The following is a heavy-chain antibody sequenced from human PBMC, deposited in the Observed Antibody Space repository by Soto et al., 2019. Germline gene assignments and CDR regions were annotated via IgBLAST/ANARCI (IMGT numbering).Heavy chain of an antibody. CDR3: ASGYDILTGYYLFDY. CDR1: GGTFSSYA. CDR2: VIPIFGTA. V-gene: IGHV1-69*13. D-gene: IGHD3-9*01. J-gene: IGHJ4*02. Sequence: SVKVSCKASGGTFSSYAISWVRQAPGQGLEWMGGVIPIFGTANYAQKFQGRVTITADDSTSTAYMELSSLRSEDTAVYYCASGYDILTGYYLFDYWRQGTLVTVSS.